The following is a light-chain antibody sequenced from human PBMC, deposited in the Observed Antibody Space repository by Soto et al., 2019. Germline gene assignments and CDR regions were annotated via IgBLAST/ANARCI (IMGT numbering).Light chain of an antibody. CDR3: SSYTGINSGTYYV. CDR2: EAS. J-gene: IGLJ1*01. Sequence: QSVLTQPASVSGSPGQSITISCTGTSSDVGGYNYVSWYQQHPGKAPKLMIYEASYRPSGVSNRFSGSKSGNTASLTISGLQAEDEADYYCSSYTGINSGTYYVFGGGTKVTVL. V-gene: IGLV2-14*01. CDR1: SSDVGGYNY.